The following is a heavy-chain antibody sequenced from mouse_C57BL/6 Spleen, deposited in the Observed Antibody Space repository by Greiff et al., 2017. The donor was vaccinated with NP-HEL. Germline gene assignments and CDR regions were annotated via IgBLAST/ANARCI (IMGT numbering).Heavy chain of an antibody. CDR2: IDPSDSYT. D-gene: IGHD1-1*01. CDR3: AIMYYPMYYAMDY. V-gene: IGHV1-69*01. J-gene: IGHJ4*01. Sequence: QVQLQQPGAELVMPGASVKLSCKASGYTFTSYWMHWVKQRPGQGLEWIGEIDPSDSYTNYNQKFKGKSTLTVDKSSSTAYMQLSSLTSEDSAVYYCAIMYYPMYYAMDYWGQGTSVTVSS. CDR1: GYTFTSYW.